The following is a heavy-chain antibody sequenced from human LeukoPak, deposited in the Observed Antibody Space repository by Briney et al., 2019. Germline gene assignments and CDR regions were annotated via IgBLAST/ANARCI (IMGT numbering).Heavy chain of an antibody. Sequence: GGSLRLSCAASGFTFSSYVMHWVRQAPGKGLEWVAVILYDGSNKYYADSVKGRFTISRDNSKNTLYLQMDSLRAEDTAVYYCAKDFWSGYFDYWGQGTLVTVSS. D-gene: IGHD3-3*01. CDR1: GFTFSSYV. CDR3: AKDFWSGYFDY. V-gene: IGHV3-33*06. CDR2: ILYDGSNK. J-gene: IGHJ4*02.